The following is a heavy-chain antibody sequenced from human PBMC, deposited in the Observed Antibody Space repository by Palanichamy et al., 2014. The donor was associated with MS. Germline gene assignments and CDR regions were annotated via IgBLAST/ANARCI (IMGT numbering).Heavy chain of an antibody. J-gene: IGHJ4*02. Sequence: QVQLQESGPGLVKPSQTLSLTCTVSGGSISRGDYYWSWIRQPPDEGLEWVGYIWYTGSNYQNPSLKSRLTMSVDTSKNHFSLRLDSVTAADTAVYYCARVVGCSGGSCSFQYFDYWGQGTLVAVSS. CDR1: GGSISRGDYY. D-gene: IGHD2-15*01. V-gene: IGHV4-30-4*01. CDR2: IWYTGSN. CDR3: ARVVGCSGGSCSFQYFDY.